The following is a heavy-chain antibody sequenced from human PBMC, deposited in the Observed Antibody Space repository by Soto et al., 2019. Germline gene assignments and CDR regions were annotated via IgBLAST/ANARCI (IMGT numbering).Heavy chain of an antibody. D-gene: IGHD6-6*01. J-gene: IGHJ5*02. CDR2: IYYSGST. Sequence: SETLSLTCTVSGGSISSYYWSWIRQPPGKGLEWIGYIYYSGSTNYNPSLKSRVTISVDTSKNQFSLKLSSVTAADTAVYYCARERGSSSGWFDPWGQGTLVTVSS. CDR1: GGSISSYY. CDR3: ARERGSSSGWFDP. V-gene: IGHV4-59*01.